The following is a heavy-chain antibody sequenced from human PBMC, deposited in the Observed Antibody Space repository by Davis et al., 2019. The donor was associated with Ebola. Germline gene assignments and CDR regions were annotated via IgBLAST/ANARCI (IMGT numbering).Heavy chain of an antibody. D-gene: IGHD4-11*01. CDR3: ARDYSNYYYGMDV. V-gene: IGHV4-31*03. Sequence: PSETLSLTCTVSGDSLSSGDYSWNWIRQHPGKGLEWIGNIYHSGTAYYNPSLKSRVTISVVTSKNQFSLKLSSVTAADAAVYYCARDYSNYYYGMDVWGQGTTVTVSS. CDR1: GDSLSSGDYS. CDR2: IYHSGTA. J-gene: IGHJ6*02.